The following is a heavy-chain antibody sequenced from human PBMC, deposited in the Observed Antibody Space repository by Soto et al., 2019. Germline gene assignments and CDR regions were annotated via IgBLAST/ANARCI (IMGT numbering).Heavy chain of an antibody. Sequence: EVQLVESGGGLVTPGGSLRLSCAASGFTFTNAWMNWVRQAPGKGLEWVGLIKMKSEGATTHYAAPVNGRFTISRDDSKKMLYLQVSNLKTEDTAVYYCTTLGSHYFYHNFDVWGQGTTVTVP. J-gene: IGHJ6*02. V-gene: IGHV3-15*07. CDR3: TTLGSHYFYHNFDV. CDR2: IKMKSEGATT. CDR1: GFTFTNAW. D-gene: IGHD1-26*01.